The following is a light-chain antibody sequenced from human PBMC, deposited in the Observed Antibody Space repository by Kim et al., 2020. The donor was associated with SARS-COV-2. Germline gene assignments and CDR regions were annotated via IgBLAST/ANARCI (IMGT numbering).Light chain of an antibody. V-gene: IGLV3-1*01. Sequence: SVPPGQTASITCSGDKLGDKYACWYQQKPGQSPVLVIYQDSKRPSGIPERFSGSNSGNTATLTISGTQAMDEADYYCQAWDSTWVFGGGTQLTVL. CDR3: QAWDSTWV. CDR1: KLGDKY. J-gene: IGLJ3*02. CDR2: QDS.